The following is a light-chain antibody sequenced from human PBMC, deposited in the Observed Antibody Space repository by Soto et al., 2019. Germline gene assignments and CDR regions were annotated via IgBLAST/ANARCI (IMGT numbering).Light chain of an antibody. J-gene: IGLJ1*01. CDR2: GVS. CDR1: SSDVGGYNY. V-gene: IGLV2-14*03. CDR3: SSYTTSNTRQIV. Sequence: QSVLTQPASVSGSPGQSITISCTGTSSDVGGYNYVSWYQHPPGKAPKLIIYGVSNRPSGVSYRFSGSKFGNTASLTISGLQPEDEADYYCSSYTTSNTRQIVFGTGTKVTVL.